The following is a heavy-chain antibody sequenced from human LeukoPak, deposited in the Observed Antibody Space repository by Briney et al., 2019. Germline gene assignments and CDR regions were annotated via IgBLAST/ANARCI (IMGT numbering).Heavy chain of an antibody. CDR2: INSDGSST. CDR1: GFTFSSYW. J-gene: IGHJ4*02. Sequence: GGSLRLSCAASGFTFSSYWMHWVRQAPGKGLVWVSRINSDGSSTSYADSVKGRFTISRDNAKNTLYLQMNSLRAEDTAVYYCARLSTTSSPFDYWGQGTLVTVS. V-gene: IGHV3-74*01. CDR3: ARLSTTSSPFDY. D-gene: IGHD2-2*01.